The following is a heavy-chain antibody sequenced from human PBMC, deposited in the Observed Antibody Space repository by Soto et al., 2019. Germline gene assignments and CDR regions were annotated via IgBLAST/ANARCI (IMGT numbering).Heavy chain of an antibody. Sequence: SETLSLTCTVSGGSISSYYWSWIRQPPGKGLEWIGYIYYSGSTNYNPSLKSRVTISVDTSKNQFSLKLSSVTAADTAVYYCAAHWRRYYFDYWGQGTLVTVSS. CDR3: AAHWRRYYFDY. V-gene: IGHV4-59*01. D-gene: IGHD1-1*01. CDR1: GGSISSYY. CDR2: IYYSGST. J-gene: IGHJ4*02.